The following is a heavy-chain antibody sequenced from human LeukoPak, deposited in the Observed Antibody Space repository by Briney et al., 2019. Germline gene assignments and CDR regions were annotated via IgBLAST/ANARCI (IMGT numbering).Heavy chain of an antibody. CDR3: ARDSPLTGDRWANDAFDI. Sequence: ASVKVSCKASGYTFTSYAMNWVRQAPGQGLEWMGWIDTNTGNPTYAQGFTGRFVFSLDTSVSTAYLQISSLKAEDTAVYYCARDSPLTGDRWANDAFDIWGQGTMVTVSS. D-gene: IGHD7-27*01. V-gene: IGHV7-4-1*02. CDR1: GYTFTSYA. CDR2: IDTNTGNP. J-gene: IGHJ3*02.